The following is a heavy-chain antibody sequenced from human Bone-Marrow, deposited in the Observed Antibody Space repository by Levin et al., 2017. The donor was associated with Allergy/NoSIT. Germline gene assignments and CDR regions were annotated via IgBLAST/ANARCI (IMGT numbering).Heavy chain of an antibody. J-gene: IGHJ4*02. CDR3: AKQSPSSDGYNVWYCDY. V-gene: IGHV3-23*01. D-gene: IGHD5-24*01. CDR2: IRGSGVST. CDR1: GFTFSSYA. Sequence: GESLKISCAASGFTFSSYAMSWVRQAPGKGLEWVSVIRGSGVSTYYADSVKGRFTISRDNSKNTLYLQMNSLRVEDSAVYYCAKQSPSSDGYNVWYCDYWGQGTLVTVSS.